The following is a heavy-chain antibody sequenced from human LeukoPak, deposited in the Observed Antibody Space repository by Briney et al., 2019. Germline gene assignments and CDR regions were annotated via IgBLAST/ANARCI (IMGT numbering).Heavy chain of an antibody. D-gene: IGHD6-13*01. CDR2: ISGSGDST. V-gene: IGHV3-23*01. CDR1: GFSFSNYA. Sequence: GGSLRLSCAASGFSFSNYAMDWVRQAPGKGLEWVPVISGSGDSTNYADSVKGRFTISRDNSKNTLYLQMNSLRAEDTAVYYCAKDRYSSWYLTLDYWGQGTLVTVSS. CDR3: AKDRYSSWYLTLDY. J-gene: IGHJ4*02.